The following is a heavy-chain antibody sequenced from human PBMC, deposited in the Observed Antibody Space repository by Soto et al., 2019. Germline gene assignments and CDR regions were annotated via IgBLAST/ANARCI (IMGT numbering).Heavy chain of an antibody. CDR1: GGSISSYY. V-gene: IGHV4-59*01. J-gene: IGHJ6*03. CDR3: ARDPGYSYGYYYYYYMDV. CDR2: IYYSGST. D-gene: IGHD5-18*01. Sequence: SETLSLTYTVSGGSISSYYWSWIRQPPGKGLEWIGYIYYSGSTNYNPSLKSRVTISVDTSKNQFSLKLSSVTAADTAVYYCARDPGYSYGYYYYYYMDVWGKGTTVTVSS.